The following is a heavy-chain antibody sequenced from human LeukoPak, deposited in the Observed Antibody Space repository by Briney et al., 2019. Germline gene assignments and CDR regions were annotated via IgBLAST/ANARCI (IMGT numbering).Heavy chain of an antibody. D-gene: IGHD2-15*01. CDR3: ARGGSGGSHYY. CDR2: IYYSGST. V-gene: IGHV4-39*07. J-gene: IGHJ4*02. CDR1: GGPISSSSYY. Sequence: PSETLSLTCTVSGGPISSSSYYWGWIRQPPGKGLEWIGSIYYSGSTYYNPSLKSRVTISVDTSKNQFSLKLSSVTAADTAVYYCARGGSGGSHYYWGQGTLVTVSS.